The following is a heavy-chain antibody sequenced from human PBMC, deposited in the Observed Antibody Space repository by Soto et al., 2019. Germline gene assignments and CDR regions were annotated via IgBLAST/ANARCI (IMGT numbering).Heavy chain of an antibody. V-gene: IGHV3-53*01. J-gene: IGHJ3*02. Sequence: GGSLRLSCAASGFTVSSNYMSWVRQAPGKGLEWASVIYSGGSTYYADSVKGRFTISRDNSKNTLYLQMNSLRAEDTAVYYCARVSDGENAFDIWGQGTMVTVSS. CDR3: ARVSDGENAFDI. CDR1: GFTVSSNY. CDR2: IYSGGST.